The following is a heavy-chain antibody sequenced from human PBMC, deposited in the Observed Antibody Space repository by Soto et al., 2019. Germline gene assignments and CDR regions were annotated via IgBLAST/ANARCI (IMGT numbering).Heavy chain of an antibody. CDR2: MSGSGGSA. V-gene: IGHV3-23*01. CDR3: AKGPIFGVENIYDY. J-gene: IGHJ4*02. D-gene: IGHD3-3*01. CDR1: GFTFSSYA. Sequence: EVQLLESGGGLVQPGGSLRLSCAASGFTFSSYAMSWVRQAPGKGLEWVSGMSGSGGSAYYTDSGKGRFTIPRDNSKKTLYLQMNSLRAEDTALYYCAKGPIFGVENIYDYWGQGTLVTVSS.